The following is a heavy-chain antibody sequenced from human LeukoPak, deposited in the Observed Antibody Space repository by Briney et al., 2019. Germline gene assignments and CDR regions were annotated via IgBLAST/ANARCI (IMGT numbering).Heavy chain of an antibody. CDR3: AKDSHDYGDYLFLGY. J-gene: IGHJ4*02. D-gene: IGHD4-17*01. Sequence: GRSLRLSCAASGFTFSNCGMHWVRQAPGKGLEWVAVISYDGSNKYYADSVKGRFTISRDNSKDTLYLQMNSLRAEDTAVYYCAKDSHDYGDYLFLGYWGQGTLVTVSS. CDR1: GFTFSNCG. V-gene: IGHV3-30*18. CDR2: ISYDGSNK.